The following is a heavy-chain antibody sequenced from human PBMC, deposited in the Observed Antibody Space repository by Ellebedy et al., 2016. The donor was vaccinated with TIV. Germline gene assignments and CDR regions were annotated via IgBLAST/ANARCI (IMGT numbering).Heavy chain of an antibody. Sequence: GESLKISCSASGFTFSSFSMNWVRQAPGKGLDWVAIIWYDVSIQYYADSVKGRFTISRDNSKNKLYLQMNRLRDEDTAVYFCATVRDGVWYADCWGQGTLVTVSS. CDR1: GFTFSSFS. CDR2: IWYDVSIQ. J-gene: IGHJ4*02. D-gene: IGHD6-19*01. V-gene: IGHV3-33*08. CDR3: ATVRDGVWYADC.